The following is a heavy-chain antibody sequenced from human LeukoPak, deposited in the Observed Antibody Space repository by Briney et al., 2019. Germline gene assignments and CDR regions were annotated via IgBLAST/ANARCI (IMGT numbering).Heavy chain of an antibody. CDR1: GFALSSHW. CDR2: VDRDGSET. CDR3: ARNNGMDV. J-gene: IGHJ6*02. Sequence: GGSLRLSCAASGFALSSHWMTWVRQVPGRGPEWVANVDRDGSETYYLDSVKGRFTISKDNAKNSLYLQMNSLRAEDTALYHCARNNGMDVWGQGTTVIVSS. V-gene: IGHV3-7*03.